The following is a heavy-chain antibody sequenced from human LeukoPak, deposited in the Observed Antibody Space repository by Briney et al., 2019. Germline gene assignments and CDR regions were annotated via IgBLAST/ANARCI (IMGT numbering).Heavy chain of an antibody. CDR2: IDSSRIT. D-gene: IGHD3-10*01. J-gene: IGHJ5*02. V-gene: IGHV4-4*09. CDR3: ARHRFHSGEPLFDP. Sequence: PSETLSLTCTVSGGSVTMYDWSWLRQPPGKGLEWIGYIDSSRITNYNPSLKSRITISVDMSKSQISLILTSVTAADTAVYYCARHRFHSGEPLFDPWGQGTLVTVSS. CDR1: GGSVTMYD.